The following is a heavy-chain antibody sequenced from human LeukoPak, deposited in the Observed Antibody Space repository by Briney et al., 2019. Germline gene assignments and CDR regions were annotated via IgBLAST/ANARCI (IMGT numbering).Heavy chain of an antibody. V-gene: IGHV3-30*18. CDR1: GFTFNNYG. Sequence: GGSLRLSRAASGFTFNNYGMHWVRQAPGKGLEWVAVISYDGRNKHYPDSVKGRFTISRDISTDTLWLQMDSLRTEDTAVYYCAKGPLRGTAAAIDYWGQGTLVTVSS. CDR3: AKGPLRGTAAAIDY. J-gene: IGHJ4*02. CDR2: ISYDGRNK. D-gene: IGHD2-2*01.